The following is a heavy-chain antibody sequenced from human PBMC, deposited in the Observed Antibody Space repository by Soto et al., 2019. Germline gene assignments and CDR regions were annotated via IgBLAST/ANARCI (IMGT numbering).Heavy chain of an antibody. J-gene: IGHJ2*01. D-gene: IGHD2-15*01. CDR1: GFTFSSYA. Sequence: EVQLLESGGGLVQPGGSLRLSCAASGFTFSSYAISWVRQAPGKGLEWVSVISDSGGHTHYADSVQGRFTISRDNSKNTLYLHMDSLRVEDTAVYYCARSLGYCSGGTCYRYFDPWGRGTLVTVSS. CDR3: ARSLGYCSGGTCYRYFDP. CDR2: ISDSGGHT. V-gene: IGHV3-23*01.